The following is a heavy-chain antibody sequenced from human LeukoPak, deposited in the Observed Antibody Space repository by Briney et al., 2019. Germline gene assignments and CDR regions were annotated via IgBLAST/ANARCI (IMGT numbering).Heavy chain of an antibody. CDR3: AKAGAFDI. D-gene: IGHD3-10*01. CDR1: GFTFTGYA. Sequence: PGGSLRLSCAASGFTFTGYAMSWVRQAPGKGLEWVAVISYDGSNKYYADSVKGRFTISRDNSKNTLYLQMNSLRAEDTAVYYCAKAGAFDIWGRGTTVTVSS. J-gene: IGHJ3*02. CDR2: ISYDGSNK. V-gene: IGHV3-30*18.